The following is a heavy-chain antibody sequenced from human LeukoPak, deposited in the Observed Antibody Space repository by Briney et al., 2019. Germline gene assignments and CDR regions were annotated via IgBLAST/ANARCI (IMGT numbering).Heavy chain of an antibody. D-gene: IGHD4-17*01. Sequence: PGGSLRLSCTVSGFNLRRYGMHWVRQAPGKGLEYLALTSYDGRSKFYGDSVEGRFTVSRDRSANTVYLQMNSLTVEDTAMYYCVKGGGYGEYSDYYFDYWGQGTLVTVS. CDR3: VKGGGYGEYSDYYFDY. CDR2: TSYDGRSK. CDR1: GFNLRRYG. J-gene: IGHJ4*02. V-gene: IGHV3-30*18.